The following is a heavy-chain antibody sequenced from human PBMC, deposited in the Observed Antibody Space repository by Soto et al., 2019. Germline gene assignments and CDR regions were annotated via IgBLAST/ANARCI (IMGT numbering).Heavy chain of an antibody. Sequence: GGSLRLSCAASGFTFSSYSMNWVRQAPGKGLEWVSYISSSSSTIYYADSVKGRFTISRDNAKNSLYLQMNSLRAEDTAVYYCARVPGGGSGWWSEYYFDYWGQGTLVTVSS. CDR1: GFTFSSYS. J-gene: IGHJ4*02. D-gene: IGHD6-19*01. CDR3: ARVPGGGSGWWSEYYFDY. CDR2: ISSSSSTI. V-gene: IGHV3-48*01.